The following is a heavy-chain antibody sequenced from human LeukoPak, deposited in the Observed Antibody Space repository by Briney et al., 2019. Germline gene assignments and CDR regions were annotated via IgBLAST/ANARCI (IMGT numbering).Heavy chain of an antibody. CDR1: GYTLTELS. CDR3: ARDLGYGGNGVY. J-gene: IGHJ4*02. CDR2: IIPIFGTA. V-gene: IGHV1-69*05. D-gene: IGHD4-23*01. Sequence: SVKVSCKVSGYTLTELSMHWVRQAPGKGLEWMGRIIPIFGTANYAQKFQGRVTITTDESTSTAYMELSSLRSEDTAVYYCARDLGYGGNGVYWGQGTLVTVSS.